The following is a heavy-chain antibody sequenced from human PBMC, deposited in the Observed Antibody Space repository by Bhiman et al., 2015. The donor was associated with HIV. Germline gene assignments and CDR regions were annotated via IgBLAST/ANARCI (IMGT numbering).Heavy chain of an antibody. D-gene: IGHD1-1*01. J-gene: IGHJ4*02. CDR1: GFTFSGYA. V-gene: IGHV3-23*04. CDR3: AKGDDWSDLSRVGY. CDR2: ISAGGSTT. Sequence: VQLVESGGGVVQPGRSLRVSCVASGFTFSGYAMHWVRQAPGKGLEWVSGISAGGSTTYYGDSVKGRFTISRDNSKNTLYLQMNSLRAEDTAVYYCAKGDDWSDLSRVGYWGQGTLVTVSS.